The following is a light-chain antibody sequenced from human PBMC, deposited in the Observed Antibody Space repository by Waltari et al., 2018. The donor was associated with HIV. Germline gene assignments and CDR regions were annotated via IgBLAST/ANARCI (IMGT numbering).Light chain of an antibody. Sequence: EILMTQSPDTLSVSPGETATLSCRASQGVNIKLAWYQQKPGQAPRLLIYSASTRATGIPARFSGSVSGTEFTLTITSLQSEDFTIYYCQQYNNWPYTFGQGTKLEI. CDR2: SAS. V-gene: IGKV3-15*01. J-gene: IGKJ2*01. CDR1: QGVNIK. CDR3: QQYNNWPYT.